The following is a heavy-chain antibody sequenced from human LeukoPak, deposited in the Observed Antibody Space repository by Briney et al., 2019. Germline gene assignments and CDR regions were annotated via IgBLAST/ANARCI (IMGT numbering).Heavy chain of an antibody. D-gene: IGHD3-10*01. J-gene: IGHJ4*02. CDR3: ARAHYGSGSYQGY. Sequence: PSETLSLTYTVSGGSISSGSYYWSWIRQPAGKGLEWIGRIYTSGSTNYNPSLKSRVTISVDTSKNQFSLELSSVTAADTAVYYCARAHYGSGSYQGYWGQGTLVTVSS. V-gene: IGHV4-61*02. CDR2: IYTSGST. CDR1: GGSISSGSYY.